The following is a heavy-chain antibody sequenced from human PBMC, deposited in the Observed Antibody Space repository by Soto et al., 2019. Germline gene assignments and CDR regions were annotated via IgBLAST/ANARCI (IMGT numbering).Heavy chain of an antibody. V-gene: IGHV3-23*01. Sequence: SGGSLRLSCAASGFTFRSYAMSWVRQAPGKRLEWVSSIGGGGSPTYYADSVKGRFTNATDISKNTLYLHMSSLRAEDTAVYYCAKGAWFGTADVFDIWGQGTMVTVSS. J-gene: IGHJ3*02. CDR3: AKGAWFGTADVFDI. D-gene: IGHD3-10*01. CDR1: GFTFRSYA. CDR2: IGGGGSPT.